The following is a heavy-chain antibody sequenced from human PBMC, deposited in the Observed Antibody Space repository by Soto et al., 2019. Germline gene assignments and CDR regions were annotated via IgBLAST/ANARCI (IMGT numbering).Heavy chain of an antibody. D-gene: IGHD4-17*01. CDR2: ISSSGFTI. Sequence: QGQLVESGGDVVRPGGSLRLSCATSGFTFGDRYMSWIRQAPGKGLEWVSYISSSGFTIYYADSVKGRFTISRDNANDSLYLQMNSLRAEDTAVYYFARNTKSAAGADYSGLDVWGHGNTVIV. CDR1: GFTFGDRY. J-gene: IGHJ6*02. V-gene: IGHV3-11*01. CDR3: ARNTKSAAGADYSGLDV.